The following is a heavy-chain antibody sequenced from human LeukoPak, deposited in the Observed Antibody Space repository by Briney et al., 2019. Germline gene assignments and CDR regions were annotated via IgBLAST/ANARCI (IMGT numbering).Heavy chain of an antibody. D-gene: IGHD2-15*01. CDR2: INPNSGGT. J-gene: IGHJ4*02. V-gene: IGHV1-2*06. CDR1: GYTFTNYY. Sequence: ASVKVSCKASGYTFTNYYMHWVRQAPGQGLEWMGRINPNSGGTNYAQKFQGRVTMTWDTSISTASMELNRLRSDGTAVYYCARLGGFYYFDYWGQGTLVTVSS. CDR3: ARLGGFYYFDY.